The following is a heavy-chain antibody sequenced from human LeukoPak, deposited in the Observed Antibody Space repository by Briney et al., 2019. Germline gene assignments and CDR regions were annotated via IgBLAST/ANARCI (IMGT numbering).Heavy chain of an antibody. V-gene: IGHV4-34*01. CDR3: ASQYSGSPSHY. Sequence: SETLSLTCAVYGGCFSGYYWSWIRQPPGKGLEWVGEINQSGSTNYNPSLKSRVTISVDTSKNQFFLKLSSVTAADTAVYYCASQYSGSPSHYWGQGTLVTVSS. CDR1: GGCFSGYY. CDR2: INQSGST. J-gene: IGHJ4*02. D-gene: IGHD1-26*01.